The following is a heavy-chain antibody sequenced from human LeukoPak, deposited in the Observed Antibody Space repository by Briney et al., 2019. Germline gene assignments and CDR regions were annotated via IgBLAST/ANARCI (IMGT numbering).Heavy chain of an antibody. CDR3: AKDRGYSSSWYYFDY. D-gene: IGHD6-13*01. CDR2: ISNSGGST. CDR1: GFTFSSYA. Sequence: GGSLRLSCAASGFTFSSYAMSWVRQAPGKGLEWVSSISNSGGSTYYADSVKGRFTISRENSKNTLYLQMNSLRAGDTAVYYCAKDRGYSSSWYYFDYWGQGTLVTVSS. V-gene: IGHV3-23*01. J-gene: IGHJ4*02.